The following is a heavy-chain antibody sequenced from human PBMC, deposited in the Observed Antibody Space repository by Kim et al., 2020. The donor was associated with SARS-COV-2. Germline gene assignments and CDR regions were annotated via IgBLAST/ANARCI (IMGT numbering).Heavy chain of an antibody. D-gene: IGHD3-10*01. Sequence: GKGLEWIGSIYYSGSTYYTPSLKSRVTISVDTSKNQFSLKLSSVTAADTAVYYCARGSMVRGEDDDYFYYYGMDVWGQGTTVTVSS. J-gene: IGHJ6*02. V-gene: IGHV4-39*01. CDR2: IYYSGST. CDR3: ARGSMVRGEDDDYFYYYGMDV.